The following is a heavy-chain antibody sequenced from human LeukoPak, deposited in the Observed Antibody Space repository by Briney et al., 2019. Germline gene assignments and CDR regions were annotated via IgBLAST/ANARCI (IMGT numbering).Heavy chain of an antibody. J-gene: IGHJ4*02. Sequence: SETLSLTCTVSGGSISSSSYYWGWIRQPPGKGLEWIGSIYYSGSTYYNPSLKSRVTISVDTSKNQFSLELSSVTAADTAVYYCARLPGGIAADSRYPDYWGQGTLVTVSS. CDR1: GGSISSSSYY. D-gene: IGHD6-13*01. V-gene: IGHV4-39*01. CDR2: IYYSGST. CDR3: ARLPGGIAADSRYPDY.